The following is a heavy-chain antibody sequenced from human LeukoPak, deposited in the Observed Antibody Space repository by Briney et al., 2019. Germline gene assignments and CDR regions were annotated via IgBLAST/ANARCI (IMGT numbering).Heavy chain of an antibody. J-gene: IGHJ4*02. CDR2: INPSGGST. CDR3: ATSYDSSPNDY. Sequence: ASVEGSCKASWYTLTSYYMDRGGQAPGQGVEGVGIINPSGGSTSYAQKFQGRVTMTRDTSTSTVYMELSSLRSGDTAVYYCATSYDSSPNDYWGQGTLVTVSS. CDR1: WYTLTSYY. D-gene: IGHD3-22*01. V-gene: IGHV1-46*01.